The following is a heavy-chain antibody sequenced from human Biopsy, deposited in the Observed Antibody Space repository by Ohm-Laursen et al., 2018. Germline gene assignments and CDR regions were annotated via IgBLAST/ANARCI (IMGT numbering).Heavy chain of an antibody. J-gene: IGHJ4*02. Sequence: SLRLSCAASGFNFGNYGMHWVRQAPGKGLEWVAAIWHDERNKQYADSVKGRVTISRDNSKSTLFLQMDSLRVDDTAVYYCARAYPPPGRRLVVVAGDFDCWGQGTRVTVSS. CDR1: GFNFGNYG. CDR3: ARAYPPPGRRLVVVAGDFDC. D-gene: IGHD2-15*01. V-gene: IGHV3-33*01. CDR2: IWHDERNK.